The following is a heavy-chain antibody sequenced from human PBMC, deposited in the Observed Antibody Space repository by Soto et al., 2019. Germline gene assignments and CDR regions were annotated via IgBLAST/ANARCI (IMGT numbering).Heavy chain of an antibody. CDR3: ARVDYAVIPYYFDY. V-gene: IGHV3-74*01. J-gene: IGHJ4*02. CDR2: INSDGSST. D-gene: IGHD4-17*01. Sequence: PGGSLRLSCAASGFTFSSYWMHWVRQAPGKGLVWVSRINSDGSSTSYADSVKGRFTISRDNAKNTLYLQMNSLRAEDTAVYYCARVDYAVIPYYFDYWGQGTLVTVSS. CDR1: GFTFSSYW.